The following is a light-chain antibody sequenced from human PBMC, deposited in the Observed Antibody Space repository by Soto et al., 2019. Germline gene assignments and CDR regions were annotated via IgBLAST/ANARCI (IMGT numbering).Light chain of an antibody. CDR2: DAF. Sequence: IVLTQSPGTLSLSPGERATLSCRSSQTVPKSYLAWYQQRPGQAPRLLIYDAFNRPTGIPDRFSGSESGTDFTRTISHLEPEDFAVYYCHQDAWSRLTFAQGTRLESK. V-gene: IGKV3-20*01. CDR1: QTVPKSY. J-gene: IGKJ5*01. CDR3: HQDAWSRLT.